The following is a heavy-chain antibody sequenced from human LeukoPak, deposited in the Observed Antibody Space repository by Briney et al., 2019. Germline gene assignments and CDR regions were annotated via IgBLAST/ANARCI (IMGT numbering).Heavy chain of an antibody. CDR1: GFTFSNYW. V-gene: IGHV3-74*01. J-gene: IGHJ6*03. Sequence: PGGSLRLSCAASGFTFSNYWMHWVRQAPGKGLVWVSHINSDGSSTTYADSVKGRFTISRDNAKNTLYLQMNSLRAEDTAVYYCARVTSSSWSEYYYYYYYMDVWGKGTTVTISS. CDR3: ARVTSSSWSEYYYYYYYMDV. CDR2: INSDGSST. D-gene: IGHD6-13*01.